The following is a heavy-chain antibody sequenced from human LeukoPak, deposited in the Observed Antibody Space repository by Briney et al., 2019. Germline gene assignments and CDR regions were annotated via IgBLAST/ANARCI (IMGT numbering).Heavy chain of an antibody. V-gene: IGHV3-74*03. CDR3: VRRSEREPTRSTYYYYMDV. Sequence: GGSLRLSCAASGFTFSNFWMHWVRQRPGKGLVWISHISTDGSSTTYADAVEGRFTISRDNAKNTLHLQMNSLRAEDTAVYYCVRRSEREPTRSTYYYYMDVWGKGTTVTVSS. J-gene: IGHJ6*03. CDR1: GFTFSNFW. CDR2: ISTDGSST. D-gene: IGHD1-26*01.